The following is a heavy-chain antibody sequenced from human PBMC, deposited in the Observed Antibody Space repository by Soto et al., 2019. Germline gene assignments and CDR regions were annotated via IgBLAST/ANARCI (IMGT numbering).Heavy chain of an antibody. CDR1: GDSVSSNSAA. V-gene: IGHV6-1*01. Sequence: SQTLSLTCAISGDSVSSNSAAWNWIRQSPSRGLEWLGRTYYRSKWYNDYAVSVKSRITINPDTSKNQFSLQLNSVTPEDTAVYYCARDKPVLRYFDWLFSGMDVWGQGTTVTVSS. D-gene: IGHD3-9*01. J-gene: IGHJ6*02. CDR2: TYYRSKWYN. CDR3: ARDKPVLRYFDWLFSGMDV.